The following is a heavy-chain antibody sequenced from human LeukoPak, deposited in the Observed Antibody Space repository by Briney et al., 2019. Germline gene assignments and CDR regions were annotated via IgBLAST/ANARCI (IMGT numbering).Heavy chain of an antibody. J-gene: IGHJ5*02. V-gene: IGHV4-39*01. CDR2: IYYSGST. D-gene: IGHD6-13*01. CDR3: ARHMSIAAAGNGWFDP. Sequence: SSETLSLTCTVSGGSISSSSYYWGWIRQPPGKGLEWIGSIYYSGSTYYNPSLKSRVTISVDTSKNQFSLKLSSVTAADTAVYYCARHMSIAAAGNGWFDPWGQGTLVTVSS. CDR1: GGSISSSSYY.